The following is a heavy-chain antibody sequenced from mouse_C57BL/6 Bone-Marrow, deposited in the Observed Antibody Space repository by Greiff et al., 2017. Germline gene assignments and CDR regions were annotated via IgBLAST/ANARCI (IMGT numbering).Heavy chain of an antibody. J-gene: IGHJ3*01. CDR3: ARHEEGIYYGNYDWFAY. Sequence: VKLQQSGAELVKPGASVKLSCKASGYTFTEYTIHWVKQRSGQGLEWIGWFYPGSGSIKYNEKFKDKATLTADKSSSTVYMELSRLTSEDSAVYFCARHEEGIYYGNYDWFAYWGQGTLVTVSA. CDR2: FYPGSGSI. D-gene: IGHD2-1*01. V-gene: IGHV1-62-2*01. CDR1: GYTFTEYT.